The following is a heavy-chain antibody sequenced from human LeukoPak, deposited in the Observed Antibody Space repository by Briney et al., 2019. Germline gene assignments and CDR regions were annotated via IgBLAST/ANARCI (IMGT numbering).Heavy chain of an antibody. CDR3: ARTNWEYYFDY. Sequence: PSETLSLTCAVSGGSISSGGYSWSWLRQPPGKGLEWIGYIYHSGSTYYNPSLKSRVTISVDRSKNQFSLKPSSVTAADTAVYYCARTNWEYYFDYWGQGTLVTVSS. V-gene: IGHV4-30-2*01. D-gene: IGHD7-27*01. J-gene: IGHJ4*02. CDR1: GGSISSGGYS. CDR2: IYHSGST.